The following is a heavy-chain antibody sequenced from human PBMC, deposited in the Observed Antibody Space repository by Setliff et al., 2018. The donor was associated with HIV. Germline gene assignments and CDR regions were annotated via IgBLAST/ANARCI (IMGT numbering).Heavy chain of an antibody. Sequence: SVKVSCKASGGTFSRLAISWVRQAPGQGLEWMGGIVPIYGTVNYAQKFQGRVTITADESTTTAYMELSSLRSEDTAVYYCATSPRGTYYDILTGLPRGYFDPWGQGTQVTVSS. CDR3: ATSPRGTYYDILTGLPRGYFDP. D-gene: IGHD3-9*01. CDR2: IVPIYGTV. CDR1: GGTFSRLA. V-gene: IGHV1-69*13. J-gene: IGHJ5*02.